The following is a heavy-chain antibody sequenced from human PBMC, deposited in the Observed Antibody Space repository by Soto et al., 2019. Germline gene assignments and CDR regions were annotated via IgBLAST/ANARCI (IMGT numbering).Heavy chain of an antibody. CDR3: AKVSGSYYYGMDV. CDR2: IYYTGST. Sequence: SETLSLTCTVSSGSISSSNYYWGWIRQPPGKGLEWIGSIYYTGSTYYNPPLKSRVTISVDKSKNQFSLKLSSVTAADTAVYYCAKVSGSYYYGMDVWGQGTTVPVSS. V-gene: IGHV4-39*07. D-gene: IGHD1-26*01. J-gene: IGHJ6*02. CDR1: SGSISSSNYY.